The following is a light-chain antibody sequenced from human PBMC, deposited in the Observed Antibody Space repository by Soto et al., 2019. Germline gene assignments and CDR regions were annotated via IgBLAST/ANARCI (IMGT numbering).Light chain of an antibody. CDR1: QSITSSF. CDR3: QQYENSPIT. Sequence: EIVLTQSPGILSLSPGERASLSCWASQSITSSFLAWYQQKPGQAPRLLIYGASSRATGIPDRFSGTGSETDFTLTINRLEPEDFAVYYCQQYENSPITFGQGTRLEIK. CDR2: GAS. V-gene: IGKV3-20*01. J-gene: IGKJ5*01.